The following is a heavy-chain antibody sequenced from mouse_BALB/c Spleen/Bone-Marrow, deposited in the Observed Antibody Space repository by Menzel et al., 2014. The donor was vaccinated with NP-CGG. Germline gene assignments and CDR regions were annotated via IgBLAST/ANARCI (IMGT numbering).Heavy chain of an antibody. CDR1: GFNIKDTY. V-gene: IGHV14-3*02. CDR2: IDPANGNT. J-gene: IGHJ3*01. Sequence: VQLQQSGAELVKPGASVKLSCTASGFNIKDTYMHWVKQRPEQGLEWIGRIDPANGNTKYDPKFQGKATITADTSSNTAYLQLSSLTSEDTAVYYCARNGNYGACSAYWGQGTLVIVSA. CDR3: ARNGNYGACSAY. D-gene: IGHD2-1*01.